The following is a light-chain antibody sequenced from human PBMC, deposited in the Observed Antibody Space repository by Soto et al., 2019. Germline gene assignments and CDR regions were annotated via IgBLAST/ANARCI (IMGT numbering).Light chain of an antibody. J-gene: IGKJ1*01. CDR2: LTS. CDR3: QQYNNWPRT. Sequence: EIVLTQSPATLSSFPGDRVTLSCRASQAVNTRLAWYQHKPGQAPRLLIYLTSNRAAGIPARFSGGGSGTEFTLTISSLQSEDFAVYYCQQYNNWPRTFGQGTKVDIK. CDR1: QAVNTR. V-gene: IGKV3D-15*01.